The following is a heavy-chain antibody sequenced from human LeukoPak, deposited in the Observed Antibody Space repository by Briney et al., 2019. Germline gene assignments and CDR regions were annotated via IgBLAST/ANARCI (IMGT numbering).Heavy chain of an antibody. D-gene: IGHD3-22*01. CDR3: ARVSFLRITMIVVVIDAFDI. V-gene: IGHV4-39*07. CDR1: GGSFSTYY. CDR2: IYYSGST. Sequence: PSETLSLTCTVSGGSFSTYYWGWIRQPPGKGLEWIGSIYYSGSTYYNPSLKSRVTISVDTSKNQFSLKLSSVTAADTAVHYCARVSFLRITMIVVVIDAFDIWGQGTMVTVSS. J-gene: IGHJ3*02.